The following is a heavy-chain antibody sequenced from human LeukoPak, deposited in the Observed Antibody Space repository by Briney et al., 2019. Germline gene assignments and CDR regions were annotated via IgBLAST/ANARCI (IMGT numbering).Heavy chain of an antibody. J-gene: IGHJ4*02. CDR3: ARDSYWVFGVVSLDY. Sequence: ASVKVSCKASGYTFTSYYMHWVRQAPGQGLEWMGWISAYNGNTNYAQKLQGRVTVTTDTSTSTAYMELRSLRSDDTAVYYCARDSYWVFGVVSLDYWGQGTLVTVSS. CDR2: ISAYNGNT. V-gene: IGHV1-18*04. D-gene: IGHD3-3*01. CDR1: GYTFTSYY.